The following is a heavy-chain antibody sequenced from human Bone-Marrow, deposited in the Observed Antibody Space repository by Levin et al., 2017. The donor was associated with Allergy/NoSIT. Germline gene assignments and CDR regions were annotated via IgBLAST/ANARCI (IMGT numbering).Heavy chain of an antibody. CDR2: IYYSGST. V-gene: IGHV4-59*01. J-gene: IGHJ3*02. Sequence: SQTLSLPCTVSGGSISSSYWSWIRQPPGKGLEWIGYIYYSGSTNYNPSLKSRVTISVDTSKNQFSLKLSSVTAADTAVYYCARDEIGELDAFDIWGQGTMVTVSS. CDR1: GGSISSSY. D-gene: IGHD3-10*01. CDR3: ARDEIGELDAFDI.